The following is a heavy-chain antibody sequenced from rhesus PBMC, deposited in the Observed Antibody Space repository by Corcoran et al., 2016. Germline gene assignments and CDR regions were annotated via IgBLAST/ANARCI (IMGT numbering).Heavy chain of an antibody. CDR3: ARILTTVASHFDY. D-gene: IGHD4-29*01. CDR1: GGSFSGSY. CDR2: ISGTSWNT. V-gene: IGHV4-165*01. Sequence: QVQLQESGPGLVKPSETLSLTCAVSGGSFSGSYWGWIRQPPGTGLEWIGYISGTSWNTDHNPSLKSRVTSSSDTAKNQFSLNLNSVTAADTAVYFCARILTTVASHFDYWGQGVLVTVSS. J-gene: IGHJ4*01.